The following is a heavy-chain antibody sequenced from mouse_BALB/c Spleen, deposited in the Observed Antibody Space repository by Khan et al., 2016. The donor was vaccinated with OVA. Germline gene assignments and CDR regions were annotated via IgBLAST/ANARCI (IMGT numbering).Heavy chain of an antibody. CDR3: ARSSYRYDFTY. CDR2: IWSGGNT. D-gene: IGHD2-14*01. J-gene: IGHJ3*01. CDR1: GFSLTTYG. V-gene: IGHV2-4-1*01. Sequence: QVQLKESGPGLVPPTQSLSITCTVSGFSLTTYGVHWVRQSPGKGLEWLGVIWSGGNTDYNTAFISRLSISKDNSKSQVFFKMNSLQADDTAIYYCARSSYRYDFTYWGQGTLVTVSA.